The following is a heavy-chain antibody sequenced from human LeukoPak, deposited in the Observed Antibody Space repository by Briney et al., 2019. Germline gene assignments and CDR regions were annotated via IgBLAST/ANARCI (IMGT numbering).Heavy chain of an antibody. J-gene: IGHJ6*03. D-gene: IGHD3-16*01. CDR1: GYSFTSYW. Sequence: GESLKISSKGSGYSFTSYWIGWVRQMPGKGLEWMGIIYPGDSDTRYSPSFQGQVTISADKSISTAYLQWSSLKASDTAMYYCASQTPPGGHGPDYYYYYYMDVWGKGTTVTVSS. V-gene: IGHV5-51*01. CDR3: ASQTPPGGHGPDYYYYYYMDV. CDR2: IYPGDSDT.